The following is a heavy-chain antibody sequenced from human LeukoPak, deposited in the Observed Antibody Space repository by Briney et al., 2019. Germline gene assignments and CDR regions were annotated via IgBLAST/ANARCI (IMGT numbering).Heavy chain of an antibody. D-gene: IGHD6-6*01. Sequence: GGSLRLSCAVSGFTFSSYSMTWVRQAPGKGLEWVSYISSTSSTVYYADSVKGRFTISRDNVKNSLYLQMNSLRAEDMAVYYCAKGRDSSSSYPGYWGQGTLVTVSS. CDR1: GFTFSSYS. J-gene: IGHJ4*02. V-gene: IGHV3-48*01. CDR3: AKGRDSSSSYPGY. CDR2: ISSTSSTV.